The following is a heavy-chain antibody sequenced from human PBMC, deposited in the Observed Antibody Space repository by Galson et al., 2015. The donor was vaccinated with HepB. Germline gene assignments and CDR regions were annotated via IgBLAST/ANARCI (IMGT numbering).Heavy chain of an antibody. Sequence: LRLSCAASGLDFDTYAMGWVRLAPGKGLEWVSAIGGSGGATYYADSVKGRFIVSRDNSKDTLYLQMNSLRAADTAVYYCTKLNYDFWTGHVDAFDRWGQGTVVIVSS. CDR2: IGGSGGAT. J-gene: IGHJ3*02. D-gene: IGHD3-3*01. V-gene: IGHV3-23*01. CDR1: GLDFDTYA. CDR3: TKLNYDFWTGHVDAFDR.